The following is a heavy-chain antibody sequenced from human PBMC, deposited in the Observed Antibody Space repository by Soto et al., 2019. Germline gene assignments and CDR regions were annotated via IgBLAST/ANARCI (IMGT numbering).Heavy chain of an antibody. D-gene: IGHD1-1*01. CDR3: ARRRTERHNWFDP. CDR1: GASFTSYY. Sequence: SSGTLSLTCTVSGASFTSYYWSWIRQPPGKGLEWIGYIYYGEKTNYNPSLKNRVTISRDTSKNQVFLRLTSVTAADTAIYYCARRRTERHNWFDPWGQGTLVTVSS. V-gene: IGHV4-59*01. J-gene: IGHJ5*02. CDR2: IYYGEKT.